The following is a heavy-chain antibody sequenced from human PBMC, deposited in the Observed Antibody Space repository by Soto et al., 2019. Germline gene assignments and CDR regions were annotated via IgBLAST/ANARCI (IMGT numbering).Heavy chain of an antibody. CDR2: MNPNSGNT. Sequence: QVQLVQSGAEVKKPGASVKVSCKASGYTFTSYDINWVQQATGQGLEWMGWMNPNSGNTGYAQKFQGRVTMTRNTSISTAYMELSSLRSEDTAVYYCARERAGTTLTIYYYYIDVWGKGTTVTVSS. J-gene: IGHJ6*03. CDR1: GYTFTSYD. V-gene: IGHV1-8*01. CDR3: ARERAGTTLTIYYYYIDV. D-gene: IGHD1-1*01.